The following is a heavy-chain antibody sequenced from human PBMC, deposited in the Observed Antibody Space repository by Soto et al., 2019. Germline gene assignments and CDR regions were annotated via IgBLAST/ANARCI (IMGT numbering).Heavy chain of an antibody. CDR1: GGSISSSNW. V-gene: IGHV4-4*02. D-gene: IGHD1-1*01. J-gene: IGHJ6*02. Sequence: PSETLSLTCAVSGGSISSSNWWSWVRQPPGKGLEWIGEIYHSGSTNYNPSLKSRVTISVDKSKNQFSLKLSSVTAADTAVYYCARDRLESYNLYYYYYGMDVWGQGTTVTVSS. CDR2: IYHSGST. CDR3: ARDRLESYNLYYYYYGMDV.